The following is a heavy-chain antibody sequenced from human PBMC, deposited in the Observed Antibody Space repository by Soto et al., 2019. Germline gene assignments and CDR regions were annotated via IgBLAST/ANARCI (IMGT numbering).Heavy chain of an antibody. V-gene: IGHV3-48*03. Sequence: EVQLVEFGGGLVQPGGSLRLSCGASGFTFSSFEMNWVRQAPGKGLQWVSHISKSGSTIYYADSVKGRFTISRDNAKNSLYLQMNNLRAEDTALYYCARVGGRNAYYYFDLWGRGTLVTVSS. CDR2: ISKSGSTI. J-gene: IGHJ2*01. D-gene: IGHD3-22*01. CDR3: ARVGGRNAYYYFDL. CDR1: GFTFSSFE.